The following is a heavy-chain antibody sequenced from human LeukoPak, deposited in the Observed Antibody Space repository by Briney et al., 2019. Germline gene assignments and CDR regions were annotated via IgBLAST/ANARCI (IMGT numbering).Heavy chain of an antibody. J-gene: IGHJ4*02. V-gene: IGHV3-23*01. CDR1: GFTFNNYA. D-gene: IGHD1-26*01. Sequence: TGGSLRLSCAASGFTFNNYAMNWVRQAPGKGLEWVSSISEGGENTHYADSVTGRLTISRDNSQSTLFLQMTSLRAEDTAVYYCAKQWVDCWGQGTLVTVSS. CDR2: ISEGGENT. CDR3: AKQWVDC.